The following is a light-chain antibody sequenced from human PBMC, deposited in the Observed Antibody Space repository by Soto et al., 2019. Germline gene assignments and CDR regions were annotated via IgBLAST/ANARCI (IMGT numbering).Light chain of an antibody. CDR2: DAS. Sequence: DIQMTQSPSSLSASVGDRVTITCQASQDITNYLHWFQQKPGKAPKLLIYDASNLETGVPSRYSGSGYGTDFTLTISSLQPEDFATYYCQQANSFPITFGQGTRLEIK. CDR3: QQANSFPIT. V-gene: IGKV1-33*01. CDR1: QDITNY. J-gene: IGKJ5*01.